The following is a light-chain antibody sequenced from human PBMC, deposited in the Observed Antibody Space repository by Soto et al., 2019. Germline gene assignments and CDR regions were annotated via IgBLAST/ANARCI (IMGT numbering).Light chain of an antibody. CDR2: AAS. CDR3: QQLNTYPPWT. CDR1: QGIRNY. J-gene: IGKJ1*01. Sequence: DIQLTQSPSFVSASVGDRVTISCRASQGIRNYLVWYQQKSGKAPKVLFYAASTLHSGVPSRFNGSGSGTVFTLTVSSLQPEDFATYYCQQLNTYPPWTFGQGTKVEIK. V-gene: IGKV1-9*01.